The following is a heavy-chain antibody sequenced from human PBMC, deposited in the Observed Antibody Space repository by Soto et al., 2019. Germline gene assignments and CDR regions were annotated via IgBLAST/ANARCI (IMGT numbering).Heavy chain of an antibody. CDR1: GGSISSSSYY. D-gene: IGHD3-10*01. V-gene: IGHV4-39*01. CDR3: ARLSITMVRGVIFDY. Sequence: SETLSLTCTVSGGSISSSSYYWGWIRQPPGKGLEWIGSIYYSGSTYYNPSLKSRVTISVDTSKNQFSLKLSSVTAADTAVYYCARLSITMVRGVIFDYWGQGTLVTVSS. CDR2: IYYSGST. J-gene: IGHJ4*02.